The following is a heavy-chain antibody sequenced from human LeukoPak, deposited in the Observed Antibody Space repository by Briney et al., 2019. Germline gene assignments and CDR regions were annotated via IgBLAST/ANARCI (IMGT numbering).Heavy chain of an antibody. Sequence: PAETLSLTCAVSGVSISSSNWWSGGREPPGQGLGWIGEIYHSGSTNYNPSLKSRVTISVDTSKNQFSLKLSSVTAADTAVYYCARGREGLRYFDWLSNFPSKVKGNDYWGQGTLVTVSS. J-gene: IGHJ4*02. CDR1: GVSISSSNW. CDR2: IYHSGST. V-gene: IGHV4-4*02. CDR3: ARGREGLRYFDWLSNFPSKVKGNDY. D-gene: IGHD3-9*01.